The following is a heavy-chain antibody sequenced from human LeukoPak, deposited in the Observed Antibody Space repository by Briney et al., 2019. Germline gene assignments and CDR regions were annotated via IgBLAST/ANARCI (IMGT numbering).Heavy chain of an antibody. V-gene: IGHV1-18*01. Sequence: ASVKVSCXASGYTFTSYGISWVRQAPGQGLEWMGWISAYNGNTNYAQKLQGRVTMTRDTSISTAYMELSRLRSDDTAVYYCVKHGLDRGQGNLVTVSS. CDR2: ISAYNGNT. J-gene: IGHJ4*02. CDR1: GYTFTSYG. D-gene: IGHD5-24*01. CDR3: VKHGLD.